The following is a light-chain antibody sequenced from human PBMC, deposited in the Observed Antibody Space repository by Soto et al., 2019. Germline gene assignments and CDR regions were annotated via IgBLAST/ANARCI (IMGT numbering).Light chain of an antibody. CDR3: QVYNNGPPG. J-gene: IGKJ5*01. Sequence: DIQMTQSPSSLSASVGDRVTITCRASQGIRKDLGWYQQKPGKVPKLLIYGASTLQSRVPSRFSGGGSGTEFTLTISGLQIEDLATYYCQVYNNGPPGFGQGTRLEIK. CDR2: GAS. V-gene: IGKV1-27*01. CDR1: QGIRKD.